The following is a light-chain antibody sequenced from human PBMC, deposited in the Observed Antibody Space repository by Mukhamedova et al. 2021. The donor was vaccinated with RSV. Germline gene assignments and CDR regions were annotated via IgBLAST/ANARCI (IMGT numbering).Light chain of an antibody. CDR3: QQYGGSPRT. CDR2: SAS. CDR1: SLGGSY. Sequence: SLGGSYITWYQQKPGQAPRLLIYSASSRATGIPDRFSGSGSGTDFTLTISSLEPEDFAVYYCQQYGGSPRTFGQGTKVEI. V-gene: IGKV3-20*01. J-gene: IGKJ1*01.